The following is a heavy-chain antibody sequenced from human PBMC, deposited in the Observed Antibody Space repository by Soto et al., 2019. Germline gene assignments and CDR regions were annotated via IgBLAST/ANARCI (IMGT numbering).Heavy chain of an antibody. CDR3: ARDQSGHHRLYYDILTGYYLGRDTRRNWFDP. CDR1: GFTFSSYS. V-gene: IGHV3-21*01. Sequence: GGSLRLSCAASGFTFSSYSMNWVRQAPGKGLEWVSSISSSSSYIYYADSVKGRFTISRDNAKNSLYLQMNSLRAEEQGVYYFARDQSGHHRLYYDILTGYYLGRDTRRNWFDPWGQGTLVTVSS. CDR2: ISSSSSYI. D-gene: IGHD3-9*01. J-gene: IGHJ5*02.